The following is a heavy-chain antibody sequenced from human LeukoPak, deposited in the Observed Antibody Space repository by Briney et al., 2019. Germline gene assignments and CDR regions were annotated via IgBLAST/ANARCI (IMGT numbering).Heavy chain of an antibody. V-gene: IGHV4-34*01. D-gene: IGHD1-1*01. Sequence: SETLSFTCAVYSWSFSAYYWSWIRQSPGNGLQWIAEVNHRGATNYNPSLKGRVTISVDTSKNQFSLKVTSLTAAETAVYYCARGPTISETGYFDYWGQGTLVTVSS. J-gene: IGHJ4*03. CDR1: SWSFSAYY. CDR2: VNHRGAT. CDR3: ARGPTISETGYFDY.